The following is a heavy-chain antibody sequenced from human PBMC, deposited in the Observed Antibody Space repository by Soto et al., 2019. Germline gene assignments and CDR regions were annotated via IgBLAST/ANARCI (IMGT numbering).Heavy chain of an antibody. V-gene: IGHV1-18*01. CDR3: ARHPFSDYYDSSGYYPHFDY. D-gene: IGHD3-22*01. CDR1: GYTFTSYG. CDR2: ISAYNGNT. Sequence: ASVKVSCKASGYTFTSYGISWVRQAPGQGLEWMGWISAYNGNTNYAQKLQGRVTMTTDTSTSTAYTELRSLRSDDTAVYYCARHPFSDYYDSSGYYPHFDYWGQGTLVTVSS. J-gene: IGHJ4*02.